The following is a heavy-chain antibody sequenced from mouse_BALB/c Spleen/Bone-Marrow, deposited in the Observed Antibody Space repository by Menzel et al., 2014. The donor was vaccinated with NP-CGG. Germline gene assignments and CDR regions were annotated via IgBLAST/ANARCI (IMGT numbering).Heavy chain of an antibody. CDR1: GFNIKDTY. CDR3: ASYYYGSSSFAY. J-gene: IGHJ3*01. V-gene: IGHV14-3*02. CDR2: IDPANGNT. D-gene: IGHD1-1*01. Sequence: VQLQQSGAALVKPGASVKLSCTASGFNIKDTYMHWVKQRPEQGLEWIGRIDPANGNTKYDPKFQGKATITADTSSNTAYLQLSSLTSEDTAVYYCASYYYGSSSFAYWGQGTLVTVSA.